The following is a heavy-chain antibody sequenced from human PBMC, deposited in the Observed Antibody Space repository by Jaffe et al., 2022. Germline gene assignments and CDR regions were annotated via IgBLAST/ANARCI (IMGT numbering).Heavy chain of an antibody. CDR1: GYTFTGYY. Sequence: QVQLVQSGAEVKKPGASVKVSCKASGYTFTGYYMHWVRQAPGQGLEWMGWINPNSGGTNYAQKFQGRVTMTRDTSISTAYMELSRLRSDDTAVYYCARDPAAAGARAAYYMDVWGKGTTVTVSS. J-gene: IGHJ6*03. D-gene: IGHD6-13*01. CDR2: INPNSGGT. V-gene: IGHV1-2*02. CDR3: ARDPAAAGARAAYYMDV.